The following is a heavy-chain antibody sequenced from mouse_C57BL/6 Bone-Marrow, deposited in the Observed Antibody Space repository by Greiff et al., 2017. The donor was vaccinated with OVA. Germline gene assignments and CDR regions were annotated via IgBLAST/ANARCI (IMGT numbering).Heavy chain of an antibody. CDR2: IHPNSGST. Sequence: QVQLQQPGAELVKPGASVKLSCKASGYTFTSYWMHWVKQRPGRGLEWIGRIHPNSGSTNYNEKFKSKATLTVDKSSSTAYMQLSSLTSEDSAVYYCASEGYYSNPNWYFDVWGTGTTVTVSS. V-gene: IGHV1-62-3*01. CDR3: ASEGYYSNPNWYFDV. CDR1: GYTFTSYW. J-gene: IGHJ1*03. D-gene: IGHD2-5*01.